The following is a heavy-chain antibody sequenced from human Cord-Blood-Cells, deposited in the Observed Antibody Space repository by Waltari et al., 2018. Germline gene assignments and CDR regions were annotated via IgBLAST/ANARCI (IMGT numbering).Heavy chain of an antibody. V-gene: IGHV1-69*01. J-gene: IGHJ5*02. CDR3: ARASQASIAWRNWFDP. CDR1: GGTFSSYA. Sequence: QVQLVQSGAEVKKPGSSVKVSCKASGGTFSSYAISWVRQAPGQGLGWMGGISPILGTANYAQKFQGRGTITADESTSTAYMELSSLRSEDTAVYYCARASQASIAWRNWFDPWGQGTLVTVSS. D-gene: IGHD5-12*01. CDR2: ISPILGTA.